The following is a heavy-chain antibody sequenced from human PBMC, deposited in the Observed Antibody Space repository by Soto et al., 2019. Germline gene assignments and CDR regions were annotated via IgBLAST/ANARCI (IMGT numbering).Heavy chain of an antibody. J-gene: IGHJ5*02. CDR1: GFTFSSYD. CDR2: IGTAGDT. V-gene: IGHV3-13*01. Sequence: EVQLVESGGGLVQPGGSLRLSCAASGFTFSSYDMHWVRQATGKGLEWVSAIGTAGDTYYPGSVKGRFTISRENAKNSLYLQMNSLRAEDSAVYYCARGGYDILTGPTNWFDPWGQGTLVTVSS. CDR3: ARGGYDILTGPTNWFDP. D-gene: IGHD3-9*01.